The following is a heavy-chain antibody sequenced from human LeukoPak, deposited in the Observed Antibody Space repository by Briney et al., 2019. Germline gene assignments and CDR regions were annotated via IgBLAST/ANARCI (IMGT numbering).Heavy chain of an antibody. V-gene: IGHV3-23*01. CDR3: GEQLVPKI. J-gene: IGHJ4*02. CDR2: TSGSGVST. Sequence: GGSLRLSCAASGFTFSSYAMSWVRQAPGKGLEWVSATSGSGVSTYYADSVKGQFTISRDNSKNTLYLQMNSLRAEDTAVYYCGEQLVPKIRGQGTLVTVSS. CDR1: GFTFSSYA. D-gene: IGHD6-13*01.